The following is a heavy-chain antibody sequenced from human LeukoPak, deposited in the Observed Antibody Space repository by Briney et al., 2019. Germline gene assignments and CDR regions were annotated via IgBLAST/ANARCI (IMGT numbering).Heavy chain of an antibody. CDR3: ARGTAWGYYGSGSYYY. J-gene: IGHJ4*02. CDR2: INHSGST. D-gene: IGHD3-10*01. CDR1: GGSFSGYY. Sequence: PSETLSLTCAVYGGSFSGYYWSWIRQPPGKGLEWIGEINHSGSTNYNPSPKSRVTISVDTSKNQFSLKLSSVTAADTAVYYCARGTAWGYYGSGSYYYWGQGTLVTVSS. V-gene: IGHV4-34*01.